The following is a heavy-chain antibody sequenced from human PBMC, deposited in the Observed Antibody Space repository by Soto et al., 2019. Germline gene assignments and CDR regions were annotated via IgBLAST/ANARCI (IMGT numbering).Heavy chain of an antibody. J-gene: IGHJ4*02. D-gene: IGHD2-15*01. CDR3: ATRYCSGGSCYIETKDY. CDR1: GFTFSSYA. V-gene: IGHV3-23*01. CDR2: ISGSGGST. Sequence: PGGSLRLSCAASGFTFSSYAMSWVRQAPGKGLEWVSAISGSGGSTYYADSVKGRFTISRDNSKNTLYLQMNSLRAEDTAVYYCATRYCSGGSCYIETKDYWGQGTLVTVSS.